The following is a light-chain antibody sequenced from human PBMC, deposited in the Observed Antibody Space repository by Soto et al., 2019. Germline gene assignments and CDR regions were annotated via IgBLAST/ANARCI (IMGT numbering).Light chain of an antibody. CDR3: QQYYETPFP. Sequence: DIVMTQSPDSLTVSLGERATISCKSSQSVFYRSTKTNYLGWYQQKPGQRPRLLIYWASTREIGVPDRFSGSGSRTDFTLTISSLQAEDAAIYYCQQYYETPFPFGAGTKVEI. CDR2: WAS. J-gene: IGKJ4*01. V-gene: IGKV4-1*01. CDR1: QSVFYRSTKTNY.